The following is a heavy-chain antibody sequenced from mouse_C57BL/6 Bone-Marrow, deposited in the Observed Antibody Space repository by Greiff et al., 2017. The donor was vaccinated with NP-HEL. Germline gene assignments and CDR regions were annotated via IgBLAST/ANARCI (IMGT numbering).Heavy chain of an antibody. CDR3: ARKYYGGAY. CDR1: GYAFSSSW. J-gene: IGHJ3*01. V-gene: IGHV1-82*01. Sequence: QVQLQQSGPELVKPGASVKISCKASGYAFSSSWMNWVKQRPGKGLEWIGRIYPGDGDTNYNGKFKGKATLTADKSSSTAYMQLSSLTSEDSAVYFCARKYYGGAYWGQGTLVTVSA. CDR2: IYPGDGDT. D-gene: IGHD1-1*02.